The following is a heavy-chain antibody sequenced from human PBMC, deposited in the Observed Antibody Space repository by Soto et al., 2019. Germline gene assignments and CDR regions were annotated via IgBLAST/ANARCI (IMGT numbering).Heavy chain of an antibody. CDR1: GGSFSGYY. J-gene: IGHJ6*02. V-gene: IGHV4-34*01. CDR3: ARQVSSAWPPYYYDMDV. Sequence: SETLSLTCAVYGGSFSGYYWSWIRQPPGKGLEWIGEINHSGSTNYNPSLKSRVTISVDTSKNQVSLKLSSVTAADTAMYFCARQVSSAWPPYYYDMDVWGQGTTVTVSS. D-gene: IGHD6-25*01. CDR2: INHSGST.